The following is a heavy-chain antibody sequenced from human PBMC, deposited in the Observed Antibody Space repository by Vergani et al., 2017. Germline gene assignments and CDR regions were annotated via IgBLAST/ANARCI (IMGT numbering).Heavy chain of an antibody. CDR1: GFTFSSYS. Sequence: EVQLVESGGGLVTPGGSLRLSCAASGFTFSSYSVNWVRQAPGKGLEWVSSISSSSSYIYYADSVKGRFTISRDNAKNSLYLQMNSLRAEDTAVYYCARVGATWGYFDYWGQGTLVTVSS. J-gene: IGHJ4*02. D-gene: IGHD1-26*01. CDR3: ARVGATWGYFDY. V-gene: IGHV3-21*01. CDR2: ISSSSSYI.